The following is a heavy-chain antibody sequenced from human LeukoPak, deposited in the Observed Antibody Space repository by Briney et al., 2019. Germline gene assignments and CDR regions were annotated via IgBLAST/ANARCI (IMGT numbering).Heavy chain of an antibody. Sequence: PGRSLRLSCAASGFTFSSYGMHWVRQAPGKGLEWVAVISYDGSNKYYADSVKGRFTISRDTSKNTLYLQMNSLRAEDTAVYYCVKGDDFDWLPLRCWGQGTLVTVSS. CDR3: VKGDDFDWLPLRC. CDR2: ISYDGSNK. D-gene: IGHD3-9*01. CDR1: GFTFSSYG. J-gene: IGHJ4*02. V-gene: IGHV3-30*18.